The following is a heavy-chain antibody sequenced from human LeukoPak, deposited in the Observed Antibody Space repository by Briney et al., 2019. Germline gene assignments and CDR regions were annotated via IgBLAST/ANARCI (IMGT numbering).Heavy chain of an antibody. J-gene: IGHJ4*02. CDR1: GFTFSSYW. D-gene: IGHD2-2*01. Sequence: GGSLRLSCAASGFTFSSYWMSWVRQAPGKGLEWVSAISGSGGSTYYADSVKGRFTISRDNSKNTLYLQMNSLRAEDTAVYYCAKDRSKYCSSTSCYWNSYWGQGTLVTVSS. CDR2: ISGSGGST. CDR3: AKDRSKYCSSTSCYWNSY. V-gene: IGHV3-23*01.